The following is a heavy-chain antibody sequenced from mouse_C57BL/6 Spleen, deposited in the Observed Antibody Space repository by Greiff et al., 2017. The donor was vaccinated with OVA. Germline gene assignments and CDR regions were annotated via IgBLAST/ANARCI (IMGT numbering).Heavy chain of an antibody. CDR3: ARVGSSYRFAMDY. Sequence: VKLVESGPGLVQPSQSLSITCTVSGFSLTSYGVHWVRQSPGKGLEWLGVIWSGGSTDYNAAFISRLSLSKDNSKSQVFFKMNSLQADDTAIYYCARVGSSYRFAMDYWGQGTSVTVSS. J-gene: IGHJ4*01. D-gene: IGHD1-1*01. V-gene: IGHV2-2*01. CDR1: GFSLTSYG. CDR2: IWSGGST.